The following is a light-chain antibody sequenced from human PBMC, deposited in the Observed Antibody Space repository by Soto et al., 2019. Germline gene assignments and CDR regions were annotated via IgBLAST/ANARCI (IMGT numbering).Light chain of an antibody. CDR1: QSVTGNY. CDR3: QQYGSYPWT. CDR2: AAS. J-gene: IGKJ1*01. V-gene: IGKV3-20*01. Sequence: LTQSPASLSLSPGERATLSCGASQSVTGNYLAWYQQKPGQPPKLLIFAASTMATGIPYRFSGTGSGTDFTLTISRLEPEDSAVYYCQQYGSYPWTFGQGTKVDIK.